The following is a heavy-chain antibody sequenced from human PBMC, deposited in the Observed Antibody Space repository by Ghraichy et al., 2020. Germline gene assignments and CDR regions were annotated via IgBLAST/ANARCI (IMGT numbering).Heavy chain of an antibody. J-gene: IGHJ4*02. CDR3: ARDPSFPNCSGGSCHLR. V-gene: IGHV3-21*01. CDR1: GFTFSVYT. D-gene: IGHD2-15*01. CDR2: ISPSGSDI. Sequence: GGSLRLSCSASGFTFSVYTMNWVRQAPGKGLEWVSSISPSGSDIYYADSVKGRFTVSRDNAKNSLYLQMNSLRGEDTAVYYCARDPSFPNCSGGSCHLRWGQGTLVTVSS.